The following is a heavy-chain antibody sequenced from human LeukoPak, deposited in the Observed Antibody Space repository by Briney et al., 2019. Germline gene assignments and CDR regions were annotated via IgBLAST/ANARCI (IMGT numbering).Heavy chain of an antibody. CDR2: ISYDTSNE. CDR3: AKDRDPVVNTDYYYGMNV. J-gene: IGHJ6*02. D-gene: IGHD4-17*01. Sequence: GGSLRLSCAASGFTFSRYGMHWVRQAPGKGLEWVAAISYDTSNEYYADSVKGRFTISRDNSKNTLYLQMNSLGGEDSAVYYCAKDRDPVVNTDYYYGMNVWGQGTTVTVSS. V-gene: IGHV3-30*18. CDR1: GFTFSRYG.